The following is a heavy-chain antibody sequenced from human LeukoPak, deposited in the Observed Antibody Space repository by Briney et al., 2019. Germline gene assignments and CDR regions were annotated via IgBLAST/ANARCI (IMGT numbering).Heavy chain of an antibody. D-gene: IGHD5-18*01. CDR1: GFSFSSSA. Sequence: TGGSLRLSCAASGFSFSSSAMHWVRQAPGKGLDWVAFIHYDGNNKYYADSVKGRFTISRDNSKNTLYLQMNSLRGEDTAVYYCAREASGYSYGLDAFDIWGQGTTVTVSS. V-gene: IGHV3-30*02. CDR3: AREASGYSYGLDAFDI. J-gene: IGHJ3*02. CDR2: IHYDGNNK.